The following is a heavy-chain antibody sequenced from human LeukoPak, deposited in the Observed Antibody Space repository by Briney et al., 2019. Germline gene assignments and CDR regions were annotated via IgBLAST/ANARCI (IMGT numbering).Heavy chain of an antibody. CDR1: GFTFSSYA. Sequence: GGSLRLSCAASGFTFSSYAMHWVRQAPGKGLEWVAVISYDGSNKYYADSVKGRFTTSRDNSKNTLYLQMNSLRAEDTAVYYCARVPGSGQWPVLVWGQGTLVTVSS. D-gene: IGHD6-19*01. V-gene: IGHV3-30*04. CDR3: ARVPGSGQWPVLV. CDR2: ISYDGSNK. J-gene: IGHJ4*02.